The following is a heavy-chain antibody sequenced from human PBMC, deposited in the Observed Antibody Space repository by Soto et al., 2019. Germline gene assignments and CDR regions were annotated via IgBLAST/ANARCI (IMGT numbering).Heavy chain of an antibody. Sequence: QVQLVESGGGVVQPGRSLRLSCAASGFTFSSYGMHWVRQAPGKGLEWVAVISYDGTNKYYADSVKGRFTISRDNSKNPLYLQMNRLSAEDTAVYYCAKDLSSGYFDYWGQGTLVTVSS. CDR3: AKDLSSGYFDY. D-gene: IGHD3-22*01. CDR2: ISYDGTNK. CDR1: GFTFSSYG. J-gene: IGHJ4*02. V-gene: IGHV3-30*18.